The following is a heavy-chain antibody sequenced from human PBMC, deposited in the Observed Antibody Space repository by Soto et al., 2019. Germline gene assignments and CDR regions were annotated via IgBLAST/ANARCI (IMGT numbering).Heavy chain of an antibody. Sequence: GGSLRLSCAASGFTFDDYAMHWVRQAPGKGLEWVSGISWNSGSIGYADSVKGRFTISRDNAKNSLYLQMNSLRAEDTALYYCAKDVGWSGNDAFDIWGQGTMVTVSS. CDR2: ISWNSGSI. CDR3: AKDVGWSGNDAFDI. D-gene: IGHD3-3*01. CDR1: GFTFDDYA. J-gene: IGHJ3*02. V-gene: IGHV3-9*01.